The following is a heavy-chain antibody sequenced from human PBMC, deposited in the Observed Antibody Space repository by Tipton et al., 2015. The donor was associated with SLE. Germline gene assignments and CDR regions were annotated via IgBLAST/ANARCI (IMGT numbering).Heavy chain of an antibody. CDR2: ISAYNGNT. J-gene: IGHJ3*02. D-gene: IGHD2-2*02. V-gene: IGHV1-18*01. CDR1: GYTFTSYG. CDR3: ASPGYCSSTSCYTRGAFDI. Sequence: QSGAEVKKPGASVKVSCKASGYTFTSYGISWVRQAPGQGLEWMGWISAYNGNTNYAQKLQGRVTMTTDTSTSTAYMELRSLGSDDTAVYYCASPGYCSSTSCYTRGAFDIWGQGTMVTVSS.